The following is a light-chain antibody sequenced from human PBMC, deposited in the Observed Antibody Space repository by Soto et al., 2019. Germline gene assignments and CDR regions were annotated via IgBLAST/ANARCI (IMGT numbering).Light chain of an antibody. CDR3: SSYTSSRAYV. CDR2: EVS. Sequence: QSVLTQPASVSGSPGQSITISCTGTSSDVGGYNYVSWYQQQSGKAPKLRIHEVSNRPSGVSNLFSGSKSGNTASLTISGLQAEDEADYYCSSYTSSRAYVFGIGTQ. V-gene: IGLV2-14*01. CDR1: SSDVGGYNY. J-gene: IGLJ1*01.